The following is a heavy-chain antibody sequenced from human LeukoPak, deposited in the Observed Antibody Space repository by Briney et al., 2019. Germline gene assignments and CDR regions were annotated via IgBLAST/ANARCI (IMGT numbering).Heavy chain of an antibody. Sequence: PGESLQISCKGSGYSFTSYWIGWVRQLPGKGLEWMGIIYPGDSDTRYSPSFQGQVTISADKSISTAYLQWSSLKASDTAMYYCARGPKIAVAGRSSAFDIWGQGTMVTVSS. CDR3: ARGPKIAVAGRSSAFDI. D-gene: IGHD6-19*01. CDR2: IYPGDSDT. CDR1: GYSFTSYW. V-gene: IGHV5-51*01. J-gene: IGHJ3*02.